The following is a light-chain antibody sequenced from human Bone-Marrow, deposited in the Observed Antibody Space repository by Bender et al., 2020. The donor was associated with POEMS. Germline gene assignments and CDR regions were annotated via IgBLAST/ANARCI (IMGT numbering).Light chain of an antibody. Sequence: QSALTQPRSVSGSPGQSVTISCTGTSSDVGTYNLVSWYQQRPGKAPNLIIYEVSKRPSGVPDRFSGSKSGNAASLTVSGLQAEDEADYYCSSYALGNKYVFGTGTKVTVL. J-gene: IGLJ1*01. CDR3: SSYALGNKYV. CDR2: EVS. V-gene: IGLV2-8*01. CDR1: SSDVGTYNL.